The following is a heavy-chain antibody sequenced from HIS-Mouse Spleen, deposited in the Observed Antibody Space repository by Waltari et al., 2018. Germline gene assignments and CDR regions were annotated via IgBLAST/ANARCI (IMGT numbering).Heavy chain of an antibody. CDR3: AREIPYSSSWYDWYFDL. CDR2: ICYSGST. V-gene: IGHV4-39*07. J-gene: IGHJ2*01. Sequence: QLQLQESGPGLVKPSETLSLTCTVSGGAISSSSSYWGWIRQPPGKGLEWIGGICYSGSTYYNPSLKSRVTISVDTSKNQFSLKLSSVTAADTAVYYCAREIPYSSSWYDWYFDLWGRGTLVTVSS. CDR1: GGAISSSSSY. D-gene: IGHD6-13*01.